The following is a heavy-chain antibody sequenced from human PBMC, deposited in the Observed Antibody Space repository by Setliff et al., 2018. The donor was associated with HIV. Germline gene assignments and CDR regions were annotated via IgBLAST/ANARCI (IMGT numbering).Heavy chain of an antibody. CDR3: ARGGASRPDY. D-gene: IGHD3-16*01. CDR1: GFTFSSYT. CDR2: ISGSGANT. Sequence: GGSLRLSCAASGFTFSSYTMSWVRQAPGKGLEWVSGISGSGANTYHADSVKGRFTISRDNAKRVLYLQMNSLRAEDTAVYYCARGGASRPDYWGRGTLVTVSS. J-gene: IGHJ4*02. V-gene: IGHV3-23*01.